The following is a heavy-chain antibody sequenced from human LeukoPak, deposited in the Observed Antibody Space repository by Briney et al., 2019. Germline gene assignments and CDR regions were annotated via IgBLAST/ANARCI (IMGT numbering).Heavy chain of an antibody. D-gene: IGHD5-18*01. CDR3: SIQPRGSGFWNFDY. V-gene: IGHV1-69*13. CDR2: IIPIFGTA. Sequence: SVKVSCKASGGTFSSYAISWVRQAPGQGLEWMGGIIPIFGTANYAQKFQGRVTITADESTSTAYMELSSLRSEDTAVYYCSIQPRGSGFWNFDYWGQGTLVAVSS. J-gene: IGHJ4*02. CDR1: GGTFSSYA.